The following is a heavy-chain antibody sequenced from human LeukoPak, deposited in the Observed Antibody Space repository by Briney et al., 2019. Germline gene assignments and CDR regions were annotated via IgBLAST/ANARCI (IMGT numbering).Heavy chain of an antibody. CDR2: IIPIFGTA. J-gene: IGHJ4*02. V-gene: IGHV1-69*05. CDR3: AREVYYYDSSGYYFLDY. CDR1: GGTFISYA. Sequence: ASVKVSCKASGGTFISYAISWVRQAPGQGLEWMGRIIPIFGTANYAQKFQGRVTITTDESTSTAYMELSSLRSEDTAVYYCAREVYYYDSSGYYFLDYWGQGTLVTVSS. D-gene: IGHD3-22*01.